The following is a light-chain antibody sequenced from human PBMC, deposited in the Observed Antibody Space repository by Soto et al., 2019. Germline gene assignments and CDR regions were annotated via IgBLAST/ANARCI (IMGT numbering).Light chain of an antibody. CDR3: QQYDKWPRT. CDR1: QSVSRK. J-gene: IGKJ1*01. Sequence: EIVMTQSPGTLSVSPGERATLSCRASQSVSRKLAWYQQTRGQAPRLLMYGASTRATGVPARFSGSGSGTEFTLTISNLQSEDFAVYHCQQYDKWPRTFGQGTKVDIK. V-gene: IGKV3-15*01. CDR2: GAS.